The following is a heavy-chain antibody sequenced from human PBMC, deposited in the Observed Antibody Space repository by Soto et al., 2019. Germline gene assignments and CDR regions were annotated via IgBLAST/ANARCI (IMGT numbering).Heavy chain of an antibody. CDR2: VSGGGGST. V-gene: IGHV3-23*01. Sequence: GGSLRLSCAASGFNFSVYWMHWVRQAPGKGLEWVSTVSGGGGSTYYADSVKGRFTISRDNSGNTVYLQMNSLNARDTALYYCAKTESFNGYYNAFDSWGQGTRVTV. D-gene: IGHD3-9*01. CDR3: AKTESFNGYYNAFDS. J-gene: IGHJ4*02. CDR1: GFNFSVYW.